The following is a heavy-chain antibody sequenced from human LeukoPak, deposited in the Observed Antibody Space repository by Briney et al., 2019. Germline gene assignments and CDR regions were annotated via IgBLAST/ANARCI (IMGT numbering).Heavy chain of an antibody. CDR3: ARGASSSSGGYYYYYTDV. CDR1: GGSISSYY. CDR2: IYYSGST. D-gene: IGHD6-6*01. J-gene: IGHJ6*03. V-gene: IGHV4-59*01. Sequence: PSETLSLTCTVSGGSISSYYWSWIRQPPGKGLEWIGYIYYSGSTNYNPSLKSRVTISVDTSKNQFSLKLSSVTAADTAVYYCARGASSSSGGYYYYYTDVWGKGTTVTVSS.